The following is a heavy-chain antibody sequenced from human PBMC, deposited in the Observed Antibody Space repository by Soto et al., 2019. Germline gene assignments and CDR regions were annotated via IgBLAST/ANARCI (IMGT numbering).Heavy chain of an antibody. D-gene: IGHD2-2*01. Sequence: SETLSLTCTVSCGSISSCDYYWSWIRQPPGKGLEWIGYIYYSGSTYYNPSLKSRVTISVDTSKNQFSLKLSSVTAADTAVYYCARATIVLVPAAMVSHWFDPWGQGTLVTSPQ. CDR1: CGSISSCDYY. J-gene: IGHJ5*02. CDR2: IYYSGST. V-gene: IGHV4-30-4*01. CDR3: ARATIVLVPAAMVSHWFDP.